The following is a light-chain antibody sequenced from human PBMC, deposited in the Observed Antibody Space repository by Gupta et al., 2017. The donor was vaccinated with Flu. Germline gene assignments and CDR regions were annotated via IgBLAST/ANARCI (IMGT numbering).Light chain of an antibody. J-gene: IGLJ3*02. CDR1: SFNVCKKY. Sequence: KVTIYCFGRSFNVCKKYVSWYQHLPGKAPKLLIYEMNKRPSGIPDRFSGSKSGTSDTLTIXGXQTGDEXEYFCETSDSRLSAVVFGGGTKLTVL. CDR3: ETSDSRLSAVV. V-gene: IGLV1-51*02. CDR2: EMN.